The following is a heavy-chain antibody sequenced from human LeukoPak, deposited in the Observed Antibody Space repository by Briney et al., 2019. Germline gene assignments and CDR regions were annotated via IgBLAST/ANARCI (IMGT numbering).Heavy chain of an antibody. D-gene: IGHD2-2*01. CDR1: GFTFSDYY. CDR3: ARAGLGYCSSTSCPNYYYYYTDV. J-gene: IGHJ6*03. Sequence: GGSLRLSCAASGFTFSDYYMSWIRQAPGKGLEWVSYISSSGSTIYYADSVKGRFTISRDNAKNSLYLQMNSLRAEDTAVYYCARAGLGYCSSTSCPNYYYYYTDVWGKGTTVTVSS. V-gene: IGHV3-11*04. CDR2: ISSSGSTI.